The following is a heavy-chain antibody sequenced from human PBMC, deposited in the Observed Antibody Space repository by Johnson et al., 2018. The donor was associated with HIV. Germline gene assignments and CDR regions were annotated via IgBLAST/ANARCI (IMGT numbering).Heavy chain of an antibody. CDR2: IKQHGSEK. V-gene: IGHV3-7*01. D-gene: IGHD3-10*01. J-gene: IGHJ3*02. Sequence: VQLVESGGGLVKPGGSLRLSCAASGFTFDDYGVSWVRQAPGKGLEWVANIKQHGSEKYYVDSVKGRFTISRDNSKNTLYLQMNSLRAEDTAVYFCARERHYYGSVRPRERQGDAFDIWGQGTMVTVSS. CDR3: ARERHYYGSVRPRERQGDAFDI. CDR1: GFTFDDYG.